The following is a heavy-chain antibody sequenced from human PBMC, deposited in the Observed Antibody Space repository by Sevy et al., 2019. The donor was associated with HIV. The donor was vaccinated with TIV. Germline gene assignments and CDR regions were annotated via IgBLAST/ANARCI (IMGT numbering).Heavy chain of an antibody. CDR1: GFTFSSYS. J-gene: IGHJ3*02. CDR3: ARTGCSITSCLTADAFDI. D-gene: IGHD2-2*01. Sequence: GGSLRLSCAASGFTFSSYSMNWVRQAPGKGLEWVSSISGISNYIYYADSVKGRFTIARDNAKSSLYLQMNSLRAEDTAGYYCARTGCSITSCLTADAFDIWGQGTLVTVSS. V-gene: IGHV3-21*06. CDR2: ISGISNYI.